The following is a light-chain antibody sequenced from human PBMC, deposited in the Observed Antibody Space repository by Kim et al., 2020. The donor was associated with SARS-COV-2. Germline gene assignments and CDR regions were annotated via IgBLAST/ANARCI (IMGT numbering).Light chain of an antibody. CDR1: QGISNY. J-gene: IGKJ4*01. CDR3: QKYSSAPFT. CDR2: AAY. Sequence: GYVGDRVTITGRGSQGISNYLAGYQQKPGKVPKLQIYAAYTWQSGVPSRFSGSGSGTDFTLTISSLQPEDVATYYCQKYSSAPFTFGGGTKVDIK. V-gene: IGKV1-27*01.